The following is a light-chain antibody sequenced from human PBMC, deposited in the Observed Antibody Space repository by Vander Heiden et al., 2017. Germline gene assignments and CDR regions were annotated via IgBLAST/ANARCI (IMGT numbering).Light chain of an antibody. CDR2: AAS. J-gene: IGKJ5*01. CDR3: QQLKSYPPIT. V-gene: IGKV1-9*01. CDR1: QGISSY. Sequence: DIQLTQSPSFLSASVGDRVTITCRASQGISSYLAWYQQKPGKAPKLLIYAASTLQSGVPSRFSGSGYGKEFTLTISSRQPEDFASYYCQQLKSYPPITFGQGTRMEIK.